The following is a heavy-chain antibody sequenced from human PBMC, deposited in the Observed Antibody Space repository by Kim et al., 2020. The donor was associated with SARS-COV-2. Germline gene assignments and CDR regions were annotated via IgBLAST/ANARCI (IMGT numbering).Heavy chain of an antibody. CDR2: SSTI. J-gene: IGHJ4*02. CDR3: ARELITGL. V-gene: IGHV3-48*02. Sequence: SSTINYADSVKGRFTISRDNAKNSLYLQMNSLRDEDTAVYYWARELITGLGGQGTLVTVSS.